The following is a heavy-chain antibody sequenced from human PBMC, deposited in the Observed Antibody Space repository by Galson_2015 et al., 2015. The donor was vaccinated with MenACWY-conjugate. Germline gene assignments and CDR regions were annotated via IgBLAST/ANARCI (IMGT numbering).Heavy chain of an antibody. D-gene: IGHD2/OR15-2a*01. J-gene: IGHJ4*02. Sequence: WTWIRQPPGKGLEWIGLIYDSGTTKYNPSLKGRVTISLDTSKNQVSLKLSSVTAADTAVYYCAREFSYWGQGTLVTVSS. CDR3: AREFSY. V-gene: IGHV4-59*01. CDR2: IYDSGTT.